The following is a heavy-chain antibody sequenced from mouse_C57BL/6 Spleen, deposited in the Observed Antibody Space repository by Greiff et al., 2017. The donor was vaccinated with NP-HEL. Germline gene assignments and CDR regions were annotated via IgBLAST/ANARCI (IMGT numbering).Heavy chain of an antibody. D-gene: IGHD2-4*01. CDR2: IYPGSGNT. V-gene: IGHV1-76*01. J-gene: IGHJ2*01. Sequence: VQVVESGAELVRPGASVKLSCKASGYTFTDYYINWVKQRPGQGLEWIARIYPGSGNTYYNEKFKGKATLTAEKSSSTAYMQLSSLTSEDSAVYFCARFSYDYDGYFDYWGQGTTLTVSS. CDR1: GYTFTDYY. CDR3: ARFSYDYDGYFDY.